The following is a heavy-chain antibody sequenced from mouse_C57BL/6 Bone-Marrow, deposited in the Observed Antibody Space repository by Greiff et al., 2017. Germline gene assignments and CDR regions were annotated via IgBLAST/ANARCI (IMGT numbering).Heavy chain of an antibody. Sequence: QVQLQQSGAELVRPGASVTLSCKSSGYTFTDYEMHWVKQTPVHGLEWIGAIDPETGGTAYNQKFKGKAILTADKSSSTAYMELRSLTSEDSAVYYCTSRSSYGYFDVWGTGTTVTVSS. CDR3: TSRSSYGYFDV. J-gene: IGHJ1*03. CDR1: GYTFTDYE. D-gene: IGHD1-1*01. CDR2: IDPETGGT. V-gene: IGHV1-15*01.